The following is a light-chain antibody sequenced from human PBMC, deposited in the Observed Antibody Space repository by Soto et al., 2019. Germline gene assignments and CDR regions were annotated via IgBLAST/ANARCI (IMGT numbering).Light chain of an antibody. CDR1: QSISSW. V-gene: IGKV1-5*01. Sequence: DIQMTQSPSTLSASIGDTVTITCRANQSISSWLAWYQQKPGKAPKLLISEGSSLESGVPSSFSGSGSGTEFKPTNSGLQTDDLAKYYCQPYNCSPFHFGGGTKVEIK. J-gene: IGKJ4*01. CDR3: QPYNCSPFH. CDR2: EGS.